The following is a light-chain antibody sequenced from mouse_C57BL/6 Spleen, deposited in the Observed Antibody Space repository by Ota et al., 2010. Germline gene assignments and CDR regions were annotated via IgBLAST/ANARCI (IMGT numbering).Light chain of an antibody. Sequence: DIVMTQSHKFMSTSVETGSASPARPVRMWYCCSLGINRNQGQSPKLLIYWASTRGSGVPDRLSQAVDLGQIFTLTISSVKAEDLAVYYCQQHYTYPLTFGAGTKLELK. J-gene: IGKJ5*01. CDR3: QQHYTYPLT. V-gene: IGKV6-25*01. CDR1: RMWYC. CDR2: WAS.